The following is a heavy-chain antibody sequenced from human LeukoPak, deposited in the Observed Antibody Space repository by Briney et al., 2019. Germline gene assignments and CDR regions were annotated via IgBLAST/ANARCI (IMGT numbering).Heavy chain of an antibody. V-gene: IGHV4-39*07. D-gene: IGHD6-13*01. CDR1: GGSISSSSYY. Sequence: SETLSLTCTVSGGSISSSSYYWGWIRQPPGKGLEWIGSIYYSGSTYYNPSLKSRVTISVDRSKNQFSLKLSSVTAADTAVYYCARDEGQQLALIYWGQGTLVTVSS. CDR2: IYYSGST. J-gene: IGHJ4*02. CDR3: ARDEGQQLALIY.